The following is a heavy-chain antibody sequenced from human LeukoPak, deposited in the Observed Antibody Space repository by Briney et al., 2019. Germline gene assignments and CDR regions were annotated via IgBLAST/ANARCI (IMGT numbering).Heavy chain of an antibody. D-gene: IGHD2-2*01. Sequence: ASVKVSCKASGYTFTDYYMHWVRQAPGQGFEWMGWINPNSGDTNYAQKFQGRVTMTRDTSISTDHMELSRLRSDDTAVYYCARANFLYCSSTTCLFDYWGQGTLVIVSS. V-gene: IGHV1-2*02. J-gene: IGHJ4*02. CDR1: GYTFTDYY. CDR2: INPNSGDT. CDR3: ARANFLYCSSTTCLFDY.